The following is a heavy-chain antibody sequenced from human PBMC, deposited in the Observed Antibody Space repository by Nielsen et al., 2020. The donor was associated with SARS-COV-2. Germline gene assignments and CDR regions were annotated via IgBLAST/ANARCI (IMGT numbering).Heavy chain of an antibody. CDR3: AREEGGSGWSFDENDAFDI. CDR1: GFTFSSYS. V-gene: IGHV3-21*01. D-gene: IGHD6-19*01. J-gene: IGHJ3*02. CDR2: ISSSSSYI. Sequence: GESLKISCAASGFTFSSYSMNWVRQAPGKGLEWVSSISSSSSYIYCADSVKGRFTISRDNAKNSLYLQMNSLRAEDTAVYYCAREEGGSGWSFDENDAFDIWGQGTVVTVSS.